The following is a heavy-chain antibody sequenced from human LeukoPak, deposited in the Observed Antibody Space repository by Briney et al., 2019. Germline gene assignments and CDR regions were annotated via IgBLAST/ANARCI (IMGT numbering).Heavy chain of an antibody. CDR3: ARDTVTDSIADY. J-gene: IGHJ4*02. D-gene: IGHD4-17*01. Sequence: GGSLRLSCAASGFTFSSYWMSWVRQPPGQGLEWVANMKEDGSEKYYVDSVKGRFTISRDNAKNSLYLQMNSLRAEDTAVYYCARDTVTDSIADYWGQGTLVTVSS. CDR2: MKEDGSEK. V-gene: IGHV3-7*05. CDR1: GFTFSSYW.